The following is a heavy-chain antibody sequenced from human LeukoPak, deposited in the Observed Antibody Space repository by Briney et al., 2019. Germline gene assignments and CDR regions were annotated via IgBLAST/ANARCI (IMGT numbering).Heavy chain of an antibody. J-gene: IGHJ4*02. CDR2: ISGSGGST. CDR1: GFTFSSYA. V-gene: IGHV3-23*01. CDR3: AKDSPNDFWSGYHTFDY. Sequence: GGSLRLSCAASGFTFSSYAMSWVRQAPGKGLEWVSAISGSGGSTYYADSVKGRFTISRDNSKNTLYLQMNSLRAEDTAVYYCAKDSPNDFWSGYHTFDYWGQGTLVTVSS. D-gene: IGHD3-3*01.